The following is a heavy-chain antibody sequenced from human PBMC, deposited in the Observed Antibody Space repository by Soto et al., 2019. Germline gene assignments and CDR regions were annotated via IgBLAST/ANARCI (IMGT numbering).Heavy chain of an antibody. CDR1: GLTISGKKY. V-gene: IGHV3-53*01. D-gene: IGHD1-1*01. Sequence: DVQLVESGRGLIQPGESLRLSCAAFGLTISGKKYVAWVRQAPGKGLEWVSALYDVDGSFYADSVKGRFTTSSDSSKTTVYLQMNDLRPDDTAVYYCATWHEREHAYDVWGQGTTVTVSS. J-gene: IGHJ3*01. CDR2: LYDVDGS. CDR3: ATWHEREHAYDV.